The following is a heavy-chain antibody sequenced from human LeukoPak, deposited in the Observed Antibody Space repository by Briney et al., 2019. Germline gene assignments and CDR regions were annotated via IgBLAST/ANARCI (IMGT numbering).Heavy chain of an antibody. CDR1: GFTFSCYA. CDR3: VSEASSSHQLGY. J-gene: IGHJ4*02. V-gene: IGHV3-64D*09. Sequence: GGSLRLSCSASGFTFSCYAMDWVRQAPGMGLEYVSAISSNGGSTYYADSVKGRFTISRDNSKNTLYLQMSSLRAEDTAVYYCVSEASSSHQLGYWGQGTLVTVSS. D-gene: IGHD2-2*01. CDR2: ISSNGGST.